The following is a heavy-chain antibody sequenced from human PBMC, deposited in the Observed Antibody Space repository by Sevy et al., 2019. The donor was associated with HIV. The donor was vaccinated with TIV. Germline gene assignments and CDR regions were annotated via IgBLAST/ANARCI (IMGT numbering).Heavy chain of an antibody. Sequence: SETLSITCAVSHYSIRSAYQWGWIRQSPGKGLEWIGSIYPRGSAFYNPSLKSRLSISVDMSKNQFSLNLRSVTAADTAVYYCVEDKNDYGGSYFESRGPGTLVTVSS. J-gene: IGHJ4*02. CDR1: HYSIRSAYQ. CDR2: IYPRGSA. V-gene: IGHV4-38-2*01. D-gene: IGHD4-17*01. CDR3: VEDKNDYGGSYFES.